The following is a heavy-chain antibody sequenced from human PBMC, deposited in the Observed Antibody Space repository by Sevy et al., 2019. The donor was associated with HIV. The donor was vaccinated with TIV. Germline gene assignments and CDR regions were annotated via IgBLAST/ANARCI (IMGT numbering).Heavy chain of an antibody. Sequence: GGSLRLSCVASGFTFSDHYMEWVRQAPGKGLEWVGRTRNKADGYTTEYATFVKGRFTISSDDSKNSLYVQMNSLNTEDTAVYYCATHAGIAAAGRVFAYWRQGSLVTVSS. CDR3: ATHAGIAAAGRVFAY. D-gene: IGHD6-13*01. CDR1: GFTFSDHY. V-gene: IGHV3-72*01. J-gene: IGHJ4*02. CDR2: TRNKADGYTT.